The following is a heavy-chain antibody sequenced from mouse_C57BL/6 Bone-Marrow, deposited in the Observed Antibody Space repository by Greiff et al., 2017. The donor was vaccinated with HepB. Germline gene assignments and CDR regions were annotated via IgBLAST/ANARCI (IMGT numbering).Heavy chain of an antibody. V-gene: IGHV1-64*01. CDR3: ARYYGSSSSYYFDY. J-gene: IGHJ2*01. Sequence: VQLQQPGAELVKPGASVKLSCKASGYTFTSYWLHWVKQRPGQGLEWIGMIHPNSGSTNYNEKFKSKAKLTVDKSSSTAYMQLSSMTSEDYAVYYGARYYGSSSSYYFDYWGQGTTLTVSS. CDR1: GYTFTSYW. CDR2: IHPNSGST. D-gene: IGHD1-1*01.